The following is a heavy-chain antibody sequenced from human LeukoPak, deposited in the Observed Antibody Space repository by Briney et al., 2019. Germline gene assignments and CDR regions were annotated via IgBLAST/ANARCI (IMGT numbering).Heavy chain of an antibody. CDR2: INYSGST. CDR1: GGSPSRSDYY. CDR3: AGPNGPWDYDGSGYYGWYFDL. V-gene: IGHV4-39*01. D-gene: IGHD3-22*01. J-gene: IGHJ2*01. Sequence: PSETLSLTCTVSGGSPSRSDYYWAWIRQPPGKGLEWIGSINYSGSTYYNPSLKSRVTISVDTSKNQFSLKLSSVTAADTAVYYCAGPNGPWDYDGSGYYGWYFDLWGRGTLVTVSS.